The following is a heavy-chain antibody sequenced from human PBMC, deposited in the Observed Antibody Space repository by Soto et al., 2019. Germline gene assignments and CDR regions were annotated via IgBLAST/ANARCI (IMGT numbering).Heavy chain of an antibody. CDR2: IYYTGST. CDR1: GDSISNYF. Sequence: PSETLSLTCTVSGDSISNYFWGWIRQTPGKGLEWIGYIYYTGSTNYSPSLKSRVAISVDTSKNQFSLKLRSVTAADTAVYYCARAGTVTTLRFADVWGQGTTVTVSS. CDR3: ARAGTVTTLRFADV. V-gene: IGHV4-59*01. D-gene: IGHD4-17*01. J-gene: IGHJ6*02.